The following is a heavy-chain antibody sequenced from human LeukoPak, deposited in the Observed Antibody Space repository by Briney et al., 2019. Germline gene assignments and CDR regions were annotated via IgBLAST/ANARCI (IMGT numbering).Heavy chain of an antibody. V-gene: IGHV3-23*01. CDR3: ARGPFCGGGTCFSIGAFDV. CDR1: GFTFRRYA. D-gene: IGHD2-21*01. Sequence: GGSLRLSCAGAGFTFRRYAMNWVRQAPGKGLEWVPAISGSGNTTYHSDSVKGRFSISRDNSKSTVFLQMNSLTADDTAVYYCARGPFCGGGTCFSIGAFDVWGQGTMVTVSS. J-gene: IGHJ3*01. CDR2: ISGSGNTT.